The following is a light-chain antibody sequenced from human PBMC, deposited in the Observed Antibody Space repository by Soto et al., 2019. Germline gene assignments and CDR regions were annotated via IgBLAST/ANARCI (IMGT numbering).Light chain of an antibody. CDR3: QHHSDYPLT. Sequence: LRANRNIGRWLAWYQQKPGKAPKLLIYRATTLEGGVPSRFSGSASGTQFTLTISSVQPDDFATYYCQHHSDYPLTYGGGTNVDIK. J-gene: IGKJ4*01. CDR2: RAT. V-gene: IGKV1-5*03. CDR1: RNIGRW.